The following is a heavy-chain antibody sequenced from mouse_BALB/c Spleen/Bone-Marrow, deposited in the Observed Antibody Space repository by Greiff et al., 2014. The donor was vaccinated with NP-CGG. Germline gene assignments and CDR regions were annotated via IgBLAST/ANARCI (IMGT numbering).Heavy chain of an antibody. D-gene: IGHD1-2*01. Sequence: QVQLKESGPELVRPGESVKISCKGSGLTFTDYAMHWVKRSHAKSLEWIGVISIYYDNTNYNQKFKGKATMTVDKSSSTAYMELARLTSEDSAIYYCARGIRLPLDYWGQGTTLTVSS. J-gene: IGHJ2*01. CDR2: ISIYYDNT. V-gene: IGHV1-67*01. CDR3: ARGIRLPLDY. CDR1: GLTFTDYA.